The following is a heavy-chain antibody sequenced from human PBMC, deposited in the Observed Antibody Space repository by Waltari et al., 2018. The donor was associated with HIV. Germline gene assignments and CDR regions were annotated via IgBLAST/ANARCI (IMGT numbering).Heavy chain of an antibody. CDR1: GFTFSSYG. CDR2: VWYDGKNK. Sequence: QVQLVESGGGVVQPGRSMRLSCAASGFTFSSYGMHWVRQAPGKGLEWLVVVWYDGKNKYDAYSVNGRFTVSRDNSKNTLFLQMNSLRVDDTAVYYCARTPYDTSGYCFDYWGQVTLVTVSS. D-gene: IGHD3-22*01. J-gene: IGHJ4*02. CDR3: ARTPYDTSGYCFDY. V-gene: IGHV3-33*01.